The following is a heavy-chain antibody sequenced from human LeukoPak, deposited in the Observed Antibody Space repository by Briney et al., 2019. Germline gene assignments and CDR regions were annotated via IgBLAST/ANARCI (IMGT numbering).Heavy chain of an antibody. CDR3: ARDVVPYYYYYMDV. D-gene: IGHD2-21*01. Sequence: GGSLRLSCAASGFTFSSYTMHWVRQAPGKGLEWVAVISYDGSNKYYADSVTGRFTISRENSKNTLYLQMISLRTEDTAVYYCARDVVPYYYYYMDVWGKGTTVTISS. J-gene: IGHJ6*03. CDR1: GFTFSSYT. V-gene: IGHV3-30*04. CDR2: ISYDGSNK.